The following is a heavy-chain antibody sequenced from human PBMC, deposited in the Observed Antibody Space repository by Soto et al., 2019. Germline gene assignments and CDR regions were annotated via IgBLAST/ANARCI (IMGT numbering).Heavy chain of an antibody. Sequence: EVQLLESGGGLVQPGGSLRLSCAASGLTFSSYAMNWVRQAPGKGLEWVSAMSGGGATTYYADSVKGRFTISRDNSRNTLYLQMNMLRADAAASYYCAKWHTYYYDSRGFSGFDCWGRGTLVTVSS. CDR3: AKWHTYYYDSRGFSGFDC. CDR2: MSGGGATT. D-gene: IGHD3-22*01. V-gene: IGHV3-23*01. CDR1: GLTFSSYA. J-gene: IGHJ4*02.